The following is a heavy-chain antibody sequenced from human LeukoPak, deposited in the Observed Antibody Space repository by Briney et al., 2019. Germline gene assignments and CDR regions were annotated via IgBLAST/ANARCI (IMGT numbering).Heavy chain of an antibody. CDR3: ARSEIIVVPAYTFGMDV. Sequence: GRSLRLSCAASGFTFSGYAMHWVRQAPGKGLEWVAVISYDGSNKYYADSVKGRFTISRDNSKNTLYLQMNSLRAEDTAVYYCARSEIIVVPAYTFGMDVWGQGTTVTVSS. CDR1: GFTFSGYA. CDR2: ISYDGSNK. D-gene: IGHD2-2*01. V-gene: IGHV3-30-3*01. J-gene: IGHJ6*02.